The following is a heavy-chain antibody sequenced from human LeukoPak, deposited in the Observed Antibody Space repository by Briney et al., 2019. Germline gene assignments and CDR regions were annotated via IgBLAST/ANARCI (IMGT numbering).Heavy chain of an antibody. V-gene: IGHV3-30-3*01. CDR2: ISYDGSNK. CDR1: GFTFSSYA. J-gene: IGHJ4*02. Sequence: PGRSLGLSCAASGFTFSSYAMHWVRQAPGKGLEWVAVISYDGSNKYYADSVKGRFTISRDNSKNTLYLQTNSLRAEDTAVYYCARGTPNDYWGQGTLVTVSS. CDR3: ARGTPNDY.